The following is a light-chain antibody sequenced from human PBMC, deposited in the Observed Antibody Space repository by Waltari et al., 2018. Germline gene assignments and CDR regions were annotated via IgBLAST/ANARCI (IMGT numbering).Light chain of an antibody. Sequence: SYELTQPPSVSVSPGQTASITCPGDKLGDKYACWYQQKPGQSPGLGIYQDSKRPSGIPERFSGSNSGNTATLTISGTQAMDEADYYCQAWDSSTVVFGGGTKLTVL. CDR2: QDS. CDR1: KLGDKY. CDR3: QAWDSSTVV. J-gene: IGLJ2*01. V-gene: IGLV3-1*01.